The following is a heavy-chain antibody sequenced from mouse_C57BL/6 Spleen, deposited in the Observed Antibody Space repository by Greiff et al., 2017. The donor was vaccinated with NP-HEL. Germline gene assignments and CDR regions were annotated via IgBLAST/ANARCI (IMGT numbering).Heavy chain of an antibody. J-gene: IGHJ3*01. CDR3: VYGQAWFAY. D-gene: IGHD2-10*02. V-gene: IGHV1-54*01. CDR2: INPGSGGT. Sequence: QVQLQQSGAELVRPGTSVKVSCKASGYAFTNYLIEWVKQRPGQGLEWIGVINPGSGGTNYNEKFKGKATLTADKSSSTAYMQLSSLTSEDSAVYFCVYGQAWFAYWGQGTLVTVSA. CDR1: GYAFTNYL.